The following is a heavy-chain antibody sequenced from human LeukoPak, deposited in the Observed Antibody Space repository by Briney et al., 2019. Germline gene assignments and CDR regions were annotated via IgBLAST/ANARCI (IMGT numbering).Heavy chain of an antibody. CDR2: IIPIFATA. CDR3: ARVSVGYGSGSYFSFDY. V-gene: IGHV1-69*05. D-gene: IGHD3-10*01. CDR1: GCTFSSYA. Sequence: SVKVSFKASGCTFSSYAISWVRQAPGQGLEWMGRIIPIFATANYAEKFQGRVTITTDDSTSTAYMELSSLRSEDTAVYYCARVSVGYGSGSYFSFDYWGQGTLVTVSS. J-gene: IGHJ4*02.